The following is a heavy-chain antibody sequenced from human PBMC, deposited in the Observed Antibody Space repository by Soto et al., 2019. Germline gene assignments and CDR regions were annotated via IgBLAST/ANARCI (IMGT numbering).Heavy chain of an antibody. CDR3: AKDPELHYYFDY. J-gene: IGHJ4*02. V-gene: IGHV3-30*18. D-gene: IGHD1-7*01. CDR2: ISYDGSNK. Sequence: SLRLSCAASGFTFSSYGMHWVRQAPGKGLAWVAVISYDGSNKYYADSVKGRFTISRDNSKNTLYLQMNSLRAEDTAVYYCAKDPELHYYFDYWGQGTLVTVSS. CDR1: GFTFSSYG.